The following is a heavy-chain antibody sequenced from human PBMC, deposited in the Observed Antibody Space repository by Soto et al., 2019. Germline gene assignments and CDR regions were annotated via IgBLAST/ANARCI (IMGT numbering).Heavy chain of an antibody. CDR3: ARVRSRGMTTVTTYYYYGMDG. CDR2: MNPNSGNT. D-gene: IGHD4-4*01. CDR1: GYTFTSYD. Sequence: ASVKVSCKASGYTFTSYDINWVPPATGQGPEWMGWMNPNSGNTGYAQKFQGRVTMTRNTSISTAYMELSRLRSEDTAVYYCARVRSRGMTTVTTYYYYGMDGWGQGTTVTVSS. V-gene: IGHV1-8*01. J-gene: IGHJ6*02.